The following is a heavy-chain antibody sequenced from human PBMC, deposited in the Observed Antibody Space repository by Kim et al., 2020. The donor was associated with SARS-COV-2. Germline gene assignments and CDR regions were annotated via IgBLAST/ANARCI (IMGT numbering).Heavy chain of an antibody. D-gene: IGHD3-10*01. CDR3: ASTSLWFGEFDKVRTFDY. V-gene: IGHV3-23*01. J-gene: IGHJ4*02. Sequence: KGRFTISRDNAKNTLYLQMNSLRAEDTAVYYGASTSLWFGEFDKVRTFDYWGQGTLVTVSS.